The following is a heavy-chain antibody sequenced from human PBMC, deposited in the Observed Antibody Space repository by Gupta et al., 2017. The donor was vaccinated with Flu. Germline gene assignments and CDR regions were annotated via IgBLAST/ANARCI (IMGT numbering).Heavy chain of an antibody. D-gene: IGHD5-18*01. J-gene: IGHJ4*02. Sequence: QVQLVQSGAEVKKPGSSVKVSCKASGGTFSSYAISWVRQAPGQGLEWMGEIIPIFGTANYAQKFQGRVTITADKSTSTAYMELSSLRSEDTAVYYCARECVSVDTAMVRRGYFDYWGQGTLVTVSS. CDR2: IIPIFGTA. CDR1: GGTFSSYA. CDR3: ARECVSVDTAMVRRGYFDY. V-gene: IGHV1-69*06.